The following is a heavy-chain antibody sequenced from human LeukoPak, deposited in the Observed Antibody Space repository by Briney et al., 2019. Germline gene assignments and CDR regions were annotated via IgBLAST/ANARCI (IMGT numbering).Heavy chain of an antibody. V-gene: IGHV4-39*07. CDR3: ARRKDYGDYPNWFDP. CDR1: GGSISSSSYY. Sequence: PSETLSLTCTVSGGSISSSSYYWGWIRQPPGKGLEWIGSIYYSGSTYYNPSLKSRVTISVDTSKNQFSLKLSSVTAADTAVYYCARRKDYGDYPNWFDPWGQGTLVTVSS. CDR2: IYYSGST. J-gene: IGHJ5*02. D-gene: IGHD4-17*01.